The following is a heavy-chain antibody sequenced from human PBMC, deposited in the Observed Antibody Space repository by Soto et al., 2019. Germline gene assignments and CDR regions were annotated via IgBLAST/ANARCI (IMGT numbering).Heavy chain of an antibody. CDR2: INSDGSST. V-gene: IGHV3-74*01. CDR1: GLTFSNYW. J-gene: IGHJ4*02. D-gene: IGHD6-25*01. CDR3: GRGGRIVAAASVD. Sequence: EVQLVESGGGLVQPGGSLRLSCAVSGLTFSNYWMNWVRQAPGKGLVWVSRINSDGSSTDYADSVKGRFNISRDNARNTLYLEMHSLRAEETALYYCGRGGRIVAAASVDWGQGTLVTVSS.